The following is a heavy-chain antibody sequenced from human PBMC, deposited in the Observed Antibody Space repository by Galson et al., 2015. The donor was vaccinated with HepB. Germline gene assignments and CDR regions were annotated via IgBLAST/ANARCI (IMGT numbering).Heavy chain of an antibody. J-gene: IGHJ2*01. D-gene: IGHD4-17*01. CDR1: GYSFTIYY. Sequence: QSGAEVKKPGESLRISCKASGYSFTIYYIHWVRQAPGQGLEWMGIINPSADSSTSYAHKFKGRVTMTTDPSTSTVYMELSSLTSADTAVYYCARDGSEDYGDSNEEGWYFDLWGRGTLLTVSS. V-gene: IGHV1-46*01. CDR2: INPSADSST. CDR3: ARDGSEDYGDSNEEGWYFDL.